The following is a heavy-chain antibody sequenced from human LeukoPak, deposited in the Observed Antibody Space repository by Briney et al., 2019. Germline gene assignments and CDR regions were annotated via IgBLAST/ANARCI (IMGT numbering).Heavy chain of an antibody. V-gene: IGHV5-51*01. CDR1: GYSFTSYW. CDR2: IYPGDSDT. J-gene: IGHJ4*02. CDR3: ARGYVRGSYYFDY. D-gene: IGHD3-16*01. Sequence: GGSLKVSCKGSGYSFTSYWIGWVRQMPGKGLEWMGIIYPGDSDTRYSPSFQGQVTISADKSISTAYLQWSSLKASDTAMYYCARGYVRGSYYFDYWGQGTLVTVSS.